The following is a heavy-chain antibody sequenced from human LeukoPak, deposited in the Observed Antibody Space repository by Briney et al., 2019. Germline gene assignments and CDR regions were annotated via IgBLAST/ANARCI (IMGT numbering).Heavy chain of an antibody. J-gene: IGHJ6*03. CDR3: ARDSVALAGTKHYYYYMDV. D-gene: IGHD6-19*01. V-gene: IGHV4-4*07. Sequence: PSETLSLTCTVSGGSISSYYWSWIRQPAGKGLEWIGRIYTSGSTNYNPSLKSRVTMSVDTSKNQFSLKLSSVTAADTAVYYCARDSVALAGTKHYYYYMDVWGKGTTVTISS. CDR2: IYTSGST. CDR1: GGSISSYY.